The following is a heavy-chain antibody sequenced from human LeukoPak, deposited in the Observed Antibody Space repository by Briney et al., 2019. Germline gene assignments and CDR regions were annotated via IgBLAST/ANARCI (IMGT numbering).Heavy chain of an antibody. J-gene: IGHJ4*02. CDR1: GGSFSGYY. CDR2: INHSGST. D-gene: IGHD6-19*01. Sequence: SETLSLTCAVYGGSFSGYYWSWIRQPPGKGLEWIGEINHSGSTNYNPSLKSRVTISVDTSKNQFSLKLSSVTAADTAVYYRARLLAGIIHRATYYFDYWGQGTLVTVSS. CDR3: ARLLAGIIHRATYYFDY. V-gene: IGHV4-34*01.